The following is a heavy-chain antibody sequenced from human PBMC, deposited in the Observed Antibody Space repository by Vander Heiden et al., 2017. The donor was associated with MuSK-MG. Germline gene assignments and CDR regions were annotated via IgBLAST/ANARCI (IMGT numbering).Heavy chain of an antibody. V-gene: IGHV1-69*12. Sequence: QVQLVQSGAEVKKPGSSVKVSCKASGGTFSSYAISWVRQAPGQGLEWMGGIIPIFGTANYAQKFQGRVTITADESTSTAYMELSSLRSEDTAVYYCARGVVVPAAIGYYYYMDVWGQGTTVTVSS. CDR1: GGTFSSYA. CDR2: IIPIFGTA. CDR3: ARGVVVPAAIGYYYYMDV. J-gene: IGHJ6*03. D-gene: IGHD2-2*02.